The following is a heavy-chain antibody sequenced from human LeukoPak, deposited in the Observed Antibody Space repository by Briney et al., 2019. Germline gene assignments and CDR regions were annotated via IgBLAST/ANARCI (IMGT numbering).Heavy chain of an antibody. CDR1: RGTFSSYA. V-gene: IGHV1-69*13. J-gene: IGHJ4*02. D-gene: IGHD3-10*01. CDR2: IIPIFGTA. CDR3: ARVRTAMVRGVGYYFDY. Sequence: GASVKVSCKASRGTFSSYAISWVRQAPGQGLEWMGGIIPIFGTANYAQKFQGRVTITADESTSTAYMELSSLRSEDTAVYYCARVRTAMVRGVGYYFDYWGQGTLVTVSS.